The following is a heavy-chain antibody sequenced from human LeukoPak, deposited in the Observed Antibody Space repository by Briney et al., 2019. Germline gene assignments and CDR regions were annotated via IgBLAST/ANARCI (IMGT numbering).Heavy chain of an antibody. Sequence: GGSLRLSCAASGFTFSSYAMSWVRQAPGKGLEWASAISGSGGSTYYADSVKGRFTISRDNSKNTLYLQMNSLRAEDTAVYYCAKDSYSYQPLLYDYWGQGTLVTVSS. V-gene: IGHV3-23*01. CDR2: ISGSGGST. CDR3: AKDSYSYQPLLYDY. CDR1: GFTFSSYA. J-gene: IGHJ4*02. D-gene: IGHD2-2*02.